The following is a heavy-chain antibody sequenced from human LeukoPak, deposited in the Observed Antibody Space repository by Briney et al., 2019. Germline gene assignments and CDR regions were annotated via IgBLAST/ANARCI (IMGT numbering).Heavy chain of an antibody. J-gene: IGHJ5*02. CDR2: IYHSGTT. V-gene: IGHV4-30-4*07. CDR1: GVAISRGGYA. D-gene: IGHD6-19*01. CDR3: VRGRYSSGWFKDKNWFDP. Sequence: SETLSLTYAVSGVAISRGGYAWNWIRQPPGKGLEWIAYIYHSGTTYYNPSLKSRATISVDTSKNQFSLKLSSVTAADTAVYYCVRGRYSSGWFKDKNWFDPWGQGIPVTVSS.